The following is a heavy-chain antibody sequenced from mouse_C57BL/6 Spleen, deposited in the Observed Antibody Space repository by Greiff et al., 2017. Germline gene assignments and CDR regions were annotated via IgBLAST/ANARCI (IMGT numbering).Heavy chain of an antibody. CDR3: AKITTVVANWYFDV. CDR2: INPGSGGT. J-gene: IGHJ1*03. D-gene: IGHD1-1*01. Sequence: QVQLQQSGAELVRPGTSVKVSCKASGYAFTNYLIEWVKQRPGQGLEWIGVINPGSGGTNYNEKLKGKATLTADKSSSTAYMQLSSLTSEDSAVYFCAKITTVVANWYFDVWGTGTTVTVSS. V-gene: IGHV1-54*01. CDR1: GYAFTNYL.